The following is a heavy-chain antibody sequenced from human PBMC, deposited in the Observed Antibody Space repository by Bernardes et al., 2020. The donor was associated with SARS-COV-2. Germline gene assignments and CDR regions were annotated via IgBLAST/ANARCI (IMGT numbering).Heavy chain of an antibody. Sequence: GGSLRLSCAASGFTFSSYEMNWIRQAPGKGLEWVSYIDTSGNTIYYADSVKGRFTISRDNAKNSLYIQMNSLRAEDTAVYYCARDGGFRASHSWAAIEDSFDHWGQGTMDSVSS. CDR3: ARDGGFRASHSWAAIEDSFDH. J-gene: IGHJ3*01. CDR1: GFTFSSYE. CDR2: IDTSGNTI. V-gene: IGHV3-48*03. D-gene: IGHD5-12*01.